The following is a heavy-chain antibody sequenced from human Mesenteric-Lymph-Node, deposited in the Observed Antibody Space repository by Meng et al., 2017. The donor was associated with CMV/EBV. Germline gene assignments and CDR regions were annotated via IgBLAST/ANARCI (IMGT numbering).Heavy chain of an antibody. J-gene: IGHJ6*02. CDR3: ARGVLRFLEWPSTHYYYYGMDV. CDR1: GGSFSGYY. D-gene: IGHD3-3*01. CDR2: IYYSGST. V-gene: IGHV4-59*01. Sequence: SETLSLTCAVYGGSFSGYYWSWIRQPPGKGLEWIGYIYYSGSTNYNPSLKSRVTISVDTSKNQFSLKLSSVTAADTAVYYCARGVLRFLEWPSTHYYYYGMDVWGQGTTVTVSS.